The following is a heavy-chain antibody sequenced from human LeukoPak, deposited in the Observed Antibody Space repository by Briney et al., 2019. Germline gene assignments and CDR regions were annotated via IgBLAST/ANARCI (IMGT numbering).Heavy chain of an antibody. Sequence: PSETLSLTCTVSGGSISSYYWSWIRQPPGKGLEWVGYIYYSGSTNYNPSLKSRVTISVDTSKNQFSLKLSSVTAADTAVYYCARADSSGWYGPLLDYWGQGTLVTVSS. CDR2: IYYSGST. CDR1: GGSISSYY. V-gene: IGHV4-59*01. CDR3: ARADSSGWYGPLLDY. D-gene: IGHD6-19*01. J-gene: IGHJ4*02.